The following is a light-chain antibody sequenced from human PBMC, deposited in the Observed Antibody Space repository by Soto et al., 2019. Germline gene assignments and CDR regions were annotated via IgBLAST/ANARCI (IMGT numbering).Light chain of an antibody. CDR3: SSYTTSNTRQIV. CDR2: DVT. Sequence: QSALTQPASVSGSPGQSITISCTGTSSHVGGYNNVSWYQHHPGKAPKLIIYDVTNRPSGVSNPFSGSKSGNTASLTISGLQPEDEADYYCSSYTTSNTRQIVFGTGTKLTVL. CDR1: SSHVGGYNN. J-gene: IGLJ1*01. V-gene: IGLV2-14*03.